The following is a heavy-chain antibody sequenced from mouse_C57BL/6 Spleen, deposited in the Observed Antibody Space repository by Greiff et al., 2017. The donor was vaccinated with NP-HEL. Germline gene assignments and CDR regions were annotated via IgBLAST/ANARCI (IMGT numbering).Heavy chain of an antibody. CDR1: GFNIKNTY. J-gene: IGHJ3*01. CDR3: ARDGYYGWDWFAY. Sequence: EVQLVESVAELVRPGASVKLSCTASGFNIKNTYMHWVKQRPEQGLEWIGRIDPANGNTKYAPKFQGKATITADTSSNTAYLQLSSLTSEDTAIYYCARDGYYGWDWFAYWGQGTLVTVSA. D-gene: IGHD2-3*01. V-gene: IGHV14-3*01. CDR2: IDPANGNT.